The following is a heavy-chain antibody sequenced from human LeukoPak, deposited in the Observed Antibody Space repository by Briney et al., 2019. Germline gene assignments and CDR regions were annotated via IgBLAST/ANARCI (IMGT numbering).Heavy chain of an antibody. D-gene: IGHD5-24*01. CDR2: ISYDGSNK. J-gene: IGHJ4*02. V-gene: IGHV3-30-3*01. CDR1: GFTFSSYA. CDR3: ARDVWLQPDY. Sequence: PGRSLRLSCAASGFTFSSYAMHWVRQAPGKGLEWVAVISYDGSNKYYADSVKGRFTISRDNSKNTLYLQMNSLRAEDTAVYYCARDVWLQPDYGGQETLVTVSS.